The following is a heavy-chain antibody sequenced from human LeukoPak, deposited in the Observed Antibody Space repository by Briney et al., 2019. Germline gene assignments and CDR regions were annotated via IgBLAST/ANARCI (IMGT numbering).Heavy chain of an antibody. V-gene: IGHV2-5*01. D-gene: IGHD4-17*01. CDR3: AHRRPDYGFDY. J-gene: IGHJ4*02. CDR1: GFSLTTSRVG. Sequence: GSGPTLVKPTQTLTLTCTISGFSLTTSRVGVGWIRQPPGKALEWLALIYWNDDKWCSPSLKSRLTITKDTSKNQVVLTMTNMDPVDTATYYCAHRRPDYGFDYWGQGTLVTVSS. CDR2: IYWNDDK.